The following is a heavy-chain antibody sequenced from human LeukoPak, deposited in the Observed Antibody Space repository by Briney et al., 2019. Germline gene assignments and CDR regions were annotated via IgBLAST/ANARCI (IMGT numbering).Heavy chain of an antibody. Sequence: GGSLRLSCAASGFTVSRNHMSWVRQAPGKGLEWVSVIYSGGSTYYADSVKGQFTISRDNSKNMLYLQMNSLRAEDTAVYYCAKLDRYYSSGSYSDYWGQGTLVTVSS. CDR1: GFTVSRNH. CDR3: AKLDRYYSSGSYSDY. J-gene: IGHJ4*02. V-gene: IGHV3-53*01. CDR2: IYSGGST. D-gene: IGHD3-10*01.